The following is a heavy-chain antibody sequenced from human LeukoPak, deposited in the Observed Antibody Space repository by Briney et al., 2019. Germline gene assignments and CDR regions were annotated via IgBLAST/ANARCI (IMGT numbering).Heavy chain of an antibody. CDR2: ISISGGRA. J-gene: IGHJ4*02. CDR3: AKDNGGNGGSWYSPVDF. Sequence: PGGSLRLSCAASKFTFSSYAMSWVRQAPGKGLEWVSDISISGGRAYYADSVKGRFTISRDNSKNTLSLQMSSLRAEDTAVYYCAKDNGGNGGSWYSPVDFWGQGTLVTVSS. D-gene: IGHD2-15*01. V-gene: IGHV3-23*01. CDR1: KFTFSSYA.